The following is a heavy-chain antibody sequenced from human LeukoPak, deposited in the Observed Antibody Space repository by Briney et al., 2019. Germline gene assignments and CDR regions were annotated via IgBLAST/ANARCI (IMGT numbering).Heavy chain of an antibody. V-gene: IGHV4-59*10. CDR1: GGSFSGYY. J-gene: IGHJ4*02. D-gene: IGHD4-17*01. CDR3: ARGQVSYGDYETLDY. Sequence: SSETLSLTCAVYGGSFSGYYWSWIRQPAGKGLEWIGRIYTSGSTNYNPSLKSRVTISVDTSKNQFSLKLSSVTAADTAVYYCARGQVSYGDYETLDYWGQGTLVTVSS. CDR2: IYTSGST.